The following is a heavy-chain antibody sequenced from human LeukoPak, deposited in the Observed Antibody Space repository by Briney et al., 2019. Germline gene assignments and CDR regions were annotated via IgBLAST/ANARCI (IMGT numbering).Heavy chain of an antibody. CDR3: ATAQGSCGGDTCQYAVDV. J-gene: IGHJ6*02. Sequence: GGSLRLSCAASGFIFNNYAIAWVRQGPGKGLEWVSGISASGSRTYYADSVKGRFTISRDNSKNTLFLQMNSLRAEDTAVYYCATAQGSCGGDTCQYAVDVWGQGTTVTVSS. CDR2: ISASGSRT. CDR1: GFIFNNYA. D-gene: IGHD2-15*01. V-gene: IGHV3-23*01.